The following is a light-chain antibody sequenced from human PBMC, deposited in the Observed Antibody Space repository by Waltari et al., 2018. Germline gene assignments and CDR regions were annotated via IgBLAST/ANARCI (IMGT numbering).Light chain of an antibody. V-gene: IGLV1-40*01. Sequence: QTVLTQPPSVSGAPGQGVTISCTGSSSNIGAGYDVQWYQQLPGRAPKLLIYGSINRPPGAPDRFSCSKSGTSASLAITGLQAEDDADYYCQSYDTSLSGSRVFGGGTKLTVL. CDR1: SSNIGAGYD. J-gene: IGLJ3*02. CDR2: GSI. CDR3: QSYDTSLSGSRV.